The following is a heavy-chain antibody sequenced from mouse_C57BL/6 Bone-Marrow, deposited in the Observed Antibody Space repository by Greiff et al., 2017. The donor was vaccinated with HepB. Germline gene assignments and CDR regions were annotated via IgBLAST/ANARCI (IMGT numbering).Heavy chain of an antibody. CDR2: INPYNGGT. CDR3: ARGLELGLDY. J-gene: IGHJ2*01. V-gene: IGHV1-19*01. CDR1: GYTFTDYY. Sequence: VQLKESGPVLVKPGASVKMSCKASGYTFTDYYMNWVKQSHGKSLEWIGVINPYNGGTSYNQKFKGKATLTVDKSSSTAYMELNSLTSEDSAVYYCARGLELGLDYWGQGTTLTVSS. D-gene: IGHD4-1*01.